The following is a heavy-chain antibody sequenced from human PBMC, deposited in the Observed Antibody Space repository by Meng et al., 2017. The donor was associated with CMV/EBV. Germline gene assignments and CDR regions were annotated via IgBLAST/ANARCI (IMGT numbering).Heavy chain of an antibody. V-gene: IGHV4-4*07. CDR1: GGSISSYY. Sequence: QVRLTEQGPGLVKPSETLSLSCTVSGGSISSYYWSWIRQPAGKGLEWIGRIYTSGSTNYNPSLKSRVTMSVDTSKNQFSLKLSSVTAADTAVYYCAREDIVVVPAARGFDYWGQGTLVTVSS. CDR3: AREDIVVVPAARGFDY. CDR2: IYTSGST. D-gene: IGHD2-2*01. J-gene: IGHJ4*02.